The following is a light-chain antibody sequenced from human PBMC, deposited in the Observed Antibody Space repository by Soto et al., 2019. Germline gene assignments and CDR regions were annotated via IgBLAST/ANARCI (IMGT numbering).Light chain of an antibody. V-gene: IGKV3-20*01. J-gene: IGKJ4*01. CDR3: QQYGSSLT. CDR1: PSVSNS. Sequence: ESVLTQSPATLSLSPGERATLSCRASPSVSNSLAWYQHKPGQAPRLLIYDAFNRATGVPTRFSGSGSGTDFTLTISRLEPEDFAVYYCQQYGSSLTFGGGTKVDIK. CDR2: DAF.